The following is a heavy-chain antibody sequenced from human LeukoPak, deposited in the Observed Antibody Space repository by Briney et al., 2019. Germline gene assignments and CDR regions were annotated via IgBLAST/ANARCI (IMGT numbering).Heavy chain of an antibody. CDR3: ARDMEGIAVTDYYYYYGMDV. V-gene: IGHV3-33*08. Sequence: GGSLRLSCAASGFTFSSYWMSWLRQAPGKGLEWVAVIWYDGSNKYYADSVKGRFTISRDNSKNTLYLQMNSLRAEDTAVYYCARDMEGIAVTDYYYYYGMDVWGQGTTVTVSS. CDR2: IWYDGSNK. CDR1: GFTFSSYW. J-gene: IGHJ6*02. D-gene: IGHD6-19*01.